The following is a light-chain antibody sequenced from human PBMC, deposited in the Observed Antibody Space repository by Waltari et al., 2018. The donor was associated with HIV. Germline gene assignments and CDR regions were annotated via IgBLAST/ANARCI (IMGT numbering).Light chain of an antibody. J-gene: IGLJ2*01. CDR1: SSNIGSTP. Sequence: QSVLTQPPSASGTPGQRVTISCSGSSSNIGSTPVNWYQQLPGTAPKLLIYSNNQRPSGVPDRFSGSKSGTSASLAIRGLQSEDEADYYCAAWDDSLNGVVFGGGTKLTVL. V-gene: IGLV1-44*01. CDR3: AAWDDSLNGVV. CDR2: SNN.